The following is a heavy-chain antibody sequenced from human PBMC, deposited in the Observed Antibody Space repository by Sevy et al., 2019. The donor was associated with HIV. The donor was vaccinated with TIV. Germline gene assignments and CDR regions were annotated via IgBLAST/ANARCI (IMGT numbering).Heavy chain of an antibody. Sequence: GGSLRLSCAASGFTFRNYAMNWVRQAPGKGVEWVSGISGTGGSGDKTNYAESVKGRFTISRDDSKNSLYLQLNTLRAEDTAIYYCARKYDSSGYFDYWGQGTLVTVSS. CDR1: GFTFRNYA. J-gene: IGHJ4*02. CDR3: ARKYDSSGYFDY. V-gene: IGHV3-23*01. CDR2: ISGTGGSGDKT. D-gene: IGHD3-22*01.